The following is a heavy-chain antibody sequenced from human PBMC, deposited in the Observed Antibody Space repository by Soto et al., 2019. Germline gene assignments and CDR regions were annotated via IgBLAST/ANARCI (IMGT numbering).Heavy chain of an antibody. CDR1: GFTFSGYW. CDR2: ISGSGGST. CDR3: ANSISGGRPRVFDY. D-gene: IGHD2-15*01. Sequence: PGGSLRLSCAASGFTFSGYWMSWVRQAPGKGLEWVSAISGSGGSTYYADSVKGRFTISRDNSKNTLYLQMNSLRAEDTAVYYCANSISGGRPRVFDYWGQGTLVTVSS. J-gene: IGHJ4*02. V-gene: IGHV3-23*01.